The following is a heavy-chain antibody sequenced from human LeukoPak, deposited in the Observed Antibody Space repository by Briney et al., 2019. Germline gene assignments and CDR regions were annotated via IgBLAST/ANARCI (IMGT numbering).Heavy chain of an antibody. V-gene: IGHV3-21*01. CDR1: GITFNSYT. CDR3: ARERQLERLAFGKEGSAFDY. CDR2: ISSSSYI. J-gene: IGHJ4*02. Sequence: PGGSLRLSCAASGITFNSYTMNWVHQAPGKGLEWVSSISSSSYIYYAASVKGRFTISRDNAKNSLYLQMNRLRAEDTAVYYCARERQLERLAFGKEGSAFDYWGQGTLVTVSS. D-gene: IGHD1-1*01.